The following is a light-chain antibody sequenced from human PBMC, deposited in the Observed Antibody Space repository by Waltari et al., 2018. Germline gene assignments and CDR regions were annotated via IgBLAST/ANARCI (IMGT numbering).Light chain of an antibody. CDR3: QQYYSSPRT. J-gene: IGKJ1*01. V-gene: IGKV4-1*01. Sequence: DIVMTQSPDSLAVSLGERATINCRSSQSIFHTPDKNNYLAWFQQKRGQPPKLLVSWASARESGVPERFSGSGSGTDFTLTISSLQTEDVATYYCQQYYSSPRTFGQGTKV. CDR2: WAS. CDR1: QSIFHTPDKNNY.